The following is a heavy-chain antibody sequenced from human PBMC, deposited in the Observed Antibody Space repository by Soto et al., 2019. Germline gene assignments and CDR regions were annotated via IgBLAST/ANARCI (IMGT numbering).Heavy chain of an antibody. V-gene: IGHV4-59*08. Sequence: QVQLQESGPGLVQPSKTLSLTCTVSGGSISRYYWCWIRQAQGKGLQYIGYIYYSGSANYNHSLKRRFTISDDTSTNHIFLTLTSVTAAATAVYYWARGWWEREGYVMDVWGQGTTFTVSS. CDR2: IYYSGSA. J-gene: IGHJ6*02. CDR3: ARGWWEREGYVMDV. CDR1: GGSISRYY. D-gene: IGHD1-26*01.